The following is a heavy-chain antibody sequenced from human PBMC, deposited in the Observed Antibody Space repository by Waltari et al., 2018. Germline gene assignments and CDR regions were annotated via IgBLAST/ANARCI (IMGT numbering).Heavy chain of an antibody. V-gene: IGHV1-18*01. CDR3: ARDQPSYYDILTGPTS. D-gene: IGHD3-9*01. CDR1: GYTFTRYG. CDR2: ISAYNGNT. Sequence: QVQLVQSGAEVKKPGASVKVSCKASGYTFTRYGISWLRQAPGQGLEWMGWISAYNGNTNYAQKLQGRVTMTTDTSTSTAYMELRSLRSDDTAVYYCARDQPSYYDILTGPTSWGQGTLVTVSS. J-gene: IGHJ5*02.